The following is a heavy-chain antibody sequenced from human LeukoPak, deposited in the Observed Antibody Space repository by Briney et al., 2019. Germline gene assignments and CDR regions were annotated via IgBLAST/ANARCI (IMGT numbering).Heavy chain of an antibody. CDR2: VHLDGRT. D-gene: IGHD3-3*01. CDR1: GGSVINTNG. Sequence: SETLSLICGVSGGSVINTNGWTWVRQPPGKGLEWIGEVHLDGRTNYNPSLESRLTMSVDVSENQVSLKLTSVTAADTAVYYCAREGGFYRPLDYSGQATLLSVSS. CDR3: AREGGFYRPLDY. V-gene: IGHV4-4*02. J-gene: IGHJ4*02.